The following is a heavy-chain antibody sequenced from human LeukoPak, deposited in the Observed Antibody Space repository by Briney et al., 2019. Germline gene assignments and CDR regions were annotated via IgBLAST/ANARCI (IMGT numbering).Heavy chain of an antibody. CDR1: GFTFSSYW. Sequence: PGGSLRLSCAASGFTFSSYWMSWVRPAPGKGLEWVANIKQDGSEKHFVDSVKGRFTISRDNAKNSLYLQMNSLRVEDTAVYYCARAHYDFSGYYYHSDYWGQGTLVTVSS. V-gene: IGHV3-7*04. D-gene: IGHD3-22*01. J-gene: IGHJ4*02. CDR2: IKQDGSEK. CDR3: ARAHYDFSGYYYHSDY.